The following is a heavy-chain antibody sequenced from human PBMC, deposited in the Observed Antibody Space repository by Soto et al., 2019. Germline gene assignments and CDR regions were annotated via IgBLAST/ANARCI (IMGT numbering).Heavy chain of an antibody. CDR1: GFTFSSYG. CDR2: ISYDGSDK. Sequence: GGSLRLCCAGSGFTFSSYGMHWVRQAPGKGLEWVAVISYDGSDKYYGDSVKGRFTISRDDSKNTLYLQMNSLRVEDTAIYYCAKTAGYDYVWGSSGLDPWGQGTLVTVS. CDR3: AKTAGYDYVWGSSGLDP. J-gene: IGHJ5*02. V-gene: IGHV3-30*18. D-gene: IGHD3-16*01.